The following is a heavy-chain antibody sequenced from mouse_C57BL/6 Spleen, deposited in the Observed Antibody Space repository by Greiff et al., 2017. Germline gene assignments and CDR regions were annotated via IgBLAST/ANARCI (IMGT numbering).Heavy chain of an antibody. D-gene: IGHD4-1*02. V-gene: IGHV5-6*01. CDR2: ISSGGSYT. CDR3: ARSTGTYFDV. J-gene: IGHJ1*03. CDR1: GFTFSSYG. Sequence: EVMLVESGGDLVKPGGSLKLSCAASGFTFSSYGMSWVRQTPDKRLEWVATISSGGSYTYYPDSVKGRFTISRDNAKNTLYLQMSSLKSEDTAMXYCARSTGTYFDVWGTGTTVTVSS.